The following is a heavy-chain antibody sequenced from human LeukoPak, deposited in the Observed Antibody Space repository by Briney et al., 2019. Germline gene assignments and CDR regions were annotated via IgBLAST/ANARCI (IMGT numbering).Heavy chain of an antibody. CDR2: IYYSGST. CDR3: AKVANGYSYYFDY. CDR1: GGSVSSGSYY. V-gene: IGHV4-61*01. J-gene: IGHJ4*02. D-gene: IGHD5-18*01. Sequence: SETLSLTCTVSGGSVSSGSYYWSWIRQPPGKGLEWIGYIYYSGSTNYNPSLKSRVTISVDTSKNQFSLKLSSVTAADTAVYYCAKVANGYSYYFDYWGQGTLVTVSS.